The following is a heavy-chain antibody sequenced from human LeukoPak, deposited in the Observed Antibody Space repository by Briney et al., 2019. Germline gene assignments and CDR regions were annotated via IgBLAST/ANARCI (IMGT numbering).Heavy chain of an antibody. Sequence: GGSLRLSCAASGFTFSSYSMNWVRQAPGKGLEWVSSISSSSSYIYYADSVKGRFTISRDNSKNMLYLQMNSLRAEDTAVYYCAREESYNWFDPWGQGTLVTVSS. D-gene: IGHD3-10*01. CDR3: AREESYNWFDP. CDR2: ISSSSSYI. CDR1: GFTFSSYS. J-gene: IGHJ5*02. V-gene: IGHV3-21*01.